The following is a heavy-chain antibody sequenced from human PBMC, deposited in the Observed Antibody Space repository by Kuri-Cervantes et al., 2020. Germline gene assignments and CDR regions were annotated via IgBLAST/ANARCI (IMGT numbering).Heavy chain of an antibody. D-gene: IGHD3-10*01. V-gene: IGHV3-23*01. CDR1: GFTFSSYA. CDR3: AKDLGTMVRGAMDV. Sequence: GESLKISCAASGFTFSSYAMSWVRQAPGKGLEWVSATSGSGGSTYYADSVKGRFTISRDNSKNTLYLQMNSLRAEDTAVYYCAKDLGTMVRGAMDVWGKGTTVNRLL. J-gene: IGHJ6*03. CDR2: TSGSGGST.